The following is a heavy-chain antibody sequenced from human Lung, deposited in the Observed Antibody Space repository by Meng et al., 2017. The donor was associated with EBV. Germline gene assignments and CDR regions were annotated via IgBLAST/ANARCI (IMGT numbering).Heavy chain of an antibody. CDR3: ARSNYYDSSGLDY. CDR1: GGSISSGGYY. V-gene: IGHV4-30-4*01. D-gene: IGHD3-22*01. J-gene: IGHJ4*02. CDR2: IYYSGST. Sequence: VRLHESGAGLVKPSQHLSLTCAVSGGSISSGGYYWSWIRQPPGKGLEWIGYIYYSGSTYYNPSLKSRVTISVDTSKNQFSLKLSSVTAADTAVYYCARSNYYDSSGLDYWGQGTLVTVSS.